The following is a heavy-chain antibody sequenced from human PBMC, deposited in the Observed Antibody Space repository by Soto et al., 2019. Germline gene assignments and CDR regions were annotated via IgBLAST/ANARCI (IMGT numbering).Heavy chain of an antibody. V-gene: IGHV3-30-3*01. CDR3: ARGPLNRITICGVVITPPGYYYMDV. CDR2: ISYDGSNK. Sequence: PGGSLRLSCAASGFTFSSYAMHWVRQAPGKGLEWVAVISYDGSNKYHADSVKGRFTISRDNSKNTLYLQMNSLRAEDTAVYYCARGPLNRITICGVVITPPGYYYMDVWGKGTTVTVSS. CDR1: GFTFSSYA. D-gene: IGHD3-3*01. J-gene: IGHJ6*03.